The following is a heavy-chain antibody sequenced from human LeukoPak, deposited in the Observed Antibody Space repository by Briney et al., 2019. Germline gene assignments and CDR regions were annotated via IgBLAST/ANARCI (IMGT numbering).Heavy chain of an antibody. D-gene: IGHD3-22*01. J-gene: IGHJ3*02. Sequence: SETLSLTCTVSGGSISSYYWSWIRQPAGKGLEWIGRIYSSGSTHYNPSLKSRVTMSVVTSTNQFSLKLSSVPAADTAVYYCARDWYYYDSSGYYIVAFDIWGRGTMVTVSS. V-gene: IGHV4-4*07. CDR2: IYSSGST. CDR3: ARDWYYYDSSGYYIVAFDI. CDR1: GGSISSYY.